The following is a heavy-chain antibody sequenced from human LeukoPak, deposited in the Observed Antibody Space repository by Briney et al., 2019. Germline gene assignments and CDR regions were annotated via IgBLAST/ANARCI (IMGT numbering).Heavy chain of an antibody. D-gene: IGHD6-19*01. V-gene: IGHV3-48*03. CDR2: ISSSGSTI. CDR1: GFTFSSYE. J-gene: IGHJ4*02. CDR3: ATSQSSVAGIVGD. Sequence: GGSLRLSCAASGFTFSSYEMNWVRQAPGKGLEWVSYISSSGSTIYYADSVKGRFTISRDNAKNSLYLQMNSLRAEDTAVYYCATSQSSVAGIVGDWGQGALVTVSS.